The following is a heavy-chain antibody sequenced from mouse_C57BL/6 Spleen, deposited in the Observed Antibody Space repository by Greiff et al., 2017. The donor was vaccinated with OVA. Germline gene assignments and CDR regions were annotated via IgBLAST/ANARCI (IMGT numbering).Heavy chain of an antibody. CDR1: GYSITSGYY. V-gene: IGHV3-6*01. D-gene: IGHD2-1*01. CDR2: ISYDGSN. J-gene: IGHJ1*03. CDR3: ARDLYYDWYFDV. Sequence: EVQRVESGPGLVKPSQSLSLTCSVTGYSITSGYYWNWIRQFPGNKLEWMGYISYDGSNNYNPSLKNRISITRDTSKNQFFLKLNSVTTEDTATYYCARDLYYDWYFDVWGTGTTVTVSS.